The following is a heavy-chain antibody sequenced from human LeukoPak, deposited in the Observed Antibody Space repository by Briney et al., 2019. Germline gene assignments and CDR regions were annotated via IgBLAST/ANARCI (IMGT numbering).Heavy chain of an antibody. Sequence: GGSPRLSCAGSGFTFSSYWMHWGRQAPGKGLVWVSRINFDGSSTSYADSVKGRFTISRDNTKNTLYLQMNSLTGGDTAVYYCAVDYGDYIDAFDIWGQGTMVTVSS. J-gene: IGHJ3*02. CDR2: INFDGSST. V-gene: IGHV3-74*01. CDR3: AVDYGDYIDAFDI. CDR1: GFTFSSYW. D-gene: IGHD4-17*01.